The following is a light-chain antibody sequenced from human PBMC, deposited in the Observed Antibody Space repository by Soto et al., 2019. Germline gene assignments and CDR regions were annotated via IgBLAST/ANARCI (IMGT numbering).Light chain of an antibody. Sequence: EIVLTQSPGTLSLSPGERATLSCRASQSVSSSYLAWDQQKPGQSPRLLIYGASSRATGIPDRFSGSGSGTDFTLTISRLEPEDFGVYYCQQYGSSPRFTFGPGTNVDIK. CDR3: QQYGSSPRFT. J-gene: IGKJ3*01. CDR2: GAS. V-gene: IGKV3-20*01. CDR1: QSVSSSY.